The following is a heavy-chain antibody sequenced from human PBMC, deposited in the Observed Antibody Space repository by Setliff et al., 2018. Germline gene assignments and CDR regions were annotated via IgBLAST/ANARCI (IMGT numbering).Heavy chain of an antibody. J-gene: IGHJ4*02. CDR1: GDSLSDYY. CDR3: ARERYFDWFFEY. V-gene: IGHV4-34*01. D-gene: IGHD3-9*01. Sequence: TLSLTCAVYGDSLSDYYWSWIRQAPGKGPEWIEEINHRGSTNYSPSLNSRVTMSLDTSTNQFFLRLSSVTAADTAVYYCARERYFDWFFEYWGRGTLVTVSS. CDR2: INHRGST.